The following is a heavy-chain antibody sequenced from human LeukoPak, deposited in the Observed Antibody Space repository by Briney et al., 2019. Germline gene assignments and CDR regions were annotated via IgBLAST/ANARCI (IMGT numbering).Heavy chain of an antibody. V-gene: IGHV4-59*08. CDR1: GSSISSYY. CDR3: ARQRRDGYRDY. CDR2: IYYSGST. Sequence: ETLSLTCAVSGSSISSYYWSWLRQPPGKGLEWIGYIYYSGSTNYNPSLKSRVTISVDTSKNQFSLKLSSVTAADTAVYYCARQRRDGYRDYWGQGTLVTVSS. D-gene: IGHD5-12*01. J-gene: IGHJ4*02.